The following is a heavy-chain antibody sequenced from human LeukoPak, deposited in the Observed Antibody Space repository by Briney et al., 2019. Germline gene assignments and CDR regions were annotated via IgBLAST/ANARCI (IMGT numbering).Heavy chain of an antibody. V-gene: IGHV4-59*01. J-gene: IGHJ5*02. Sequence: PSETLSLTCTVSGGSISSYYLSWIRQPPGKGLEWIGYIYYSGSTNYNPSLKSRVTISVDTSKNQFSLKLSSVTAADTAVYYCARVSIAASFDPWGQGTLVTVSS. CDR2: IYYSGST. CDR1: GGSISSYY. CDR3: ARVSIAASFDP. D-gene: IGHD6-6*01.